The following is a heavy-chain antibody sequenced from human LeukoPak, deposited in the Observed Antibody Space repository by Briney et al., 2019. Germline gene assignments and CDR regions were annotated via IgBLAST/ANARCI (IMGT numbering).Heavy chain of an antibody. D-gene: IGHD1-1*01. J-gene: IGHJ4*02. CDR2: IIPIFGTA. CDR3: ARQPMPRSTFDY. CDR1: GGIFSSYA. V-gene: IGHV1-69*13. Sequence: ASVKVSCKASGGIFSSYAISWVRQAPGQGLEWMGGIIPIFGTANYAQKFQGRVTITADDSTSTAYMELSSLRSEDTAVYYCARQPMPRSTFDYWGQETLVTVSS.